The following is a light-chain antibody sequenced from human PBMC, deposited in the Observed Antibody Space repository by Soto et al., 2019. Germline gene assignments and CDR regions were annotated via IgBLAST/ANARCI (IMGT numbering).Light chain of an antibody. CDR3: HLYGRSPTT. V-gene: IGKV3-20*01. Sequence: EMVLTQSPGTLSFSPGERATLSCRASQSVSNTYLAWYQHKPGQAHRLLIYVASRRATGIPDRFTGSGSGTDFTITINCREHEDFAGYYCHLYGRSPTTFGPGTKVDI. J-gene: IGKJ3*01. CDR1: QSVSNTY. CDR2: VAS.